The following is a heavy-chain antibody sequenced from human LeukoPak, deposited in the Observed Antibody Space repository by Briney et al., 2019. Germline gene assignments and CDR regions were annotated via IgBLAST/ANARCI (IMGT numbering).Heavy chain of an antibody. CDR3: ARTSDGNWSDP. CDR2: INWNGGNT. Sequence: GGSLRLSCAASGFTFDDYGMSWVRQGPGKGLEWVSGINWNGGNTGYADSVKGRFTIFRDNAKNSLCLEMDSLRVEDTALYYCARTSDGNWSDPWGQGTLVTVSS. V-gene: IGHV3-20*04. CDR1: GFTFDDYG. J-gene: IGHJ5*02. D-gene: IGHD1-26*01.